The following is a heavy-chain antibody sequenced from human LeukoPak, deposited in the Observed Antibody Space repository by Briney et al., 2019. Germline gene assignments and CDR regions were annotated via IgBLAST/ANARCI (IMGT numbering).Heavy chain of an antibody. CDR2: INHRGST. J-gene: IGHJ4*02. V-gene: IGHV4-34*01. Sequence: PSGTLSLTCAVYGGSFSGYYWSWIRQPPGKGLEWIGEINHRGSTNYNPSLKSRVTISVDTSKNQFSLKLSSVAAADTAVYFCARETTGAGTARPFDYWGQGTLVTVSS. CDR1: GGSFSGYY. D-gene: IGHD6-13*01. CDR3: ARETTGAGTARPFDY.